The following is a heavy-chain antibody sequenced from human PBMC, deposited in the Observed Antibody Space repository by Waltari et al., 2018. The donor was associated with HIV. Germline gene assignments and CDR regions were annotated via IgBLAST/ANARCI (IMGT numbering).Heavy chain of an antibody. CDR3: ARDIVVVPAANGMDV. D-gene: IGHD2-2*01. CDR2: IYYSGST. Sequence: LQLQESGPGLVKPSETLSLTCTVSGGSTSSSSYYWGWIRQPPGKGLEWIGSIYYSGSTYYNPSLKSRVTISVDTSKNQFSLKLSSVTAADTAVYYCARDIVVVPAANGMDVWGQGTTVTVSS. V-gene: IGHV4-39*07. CDR1: GGSTSSSSYY. J-gene: IGHJ6*02.